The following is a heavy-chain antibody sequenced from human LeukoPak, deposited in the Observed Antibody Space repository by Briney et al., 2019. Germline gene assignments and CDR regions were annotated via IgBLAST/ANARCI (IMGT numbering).Heavy chain of an antibody. D-gene: IGHD3-22*01. CDR2: IYYSGST. Sequence: SETLSLTCTVSGGSISSYYWSWIRQPPGKGLEWIGYIYYSGSTNYNPSLKSRVTISVDTSKNQFSLKLSSVAAADTAVYYCARDYDSSGYLGYWGQGTLVTVSS. J-gene: IGHJ4*02. CDR1: GGSISSYY. CDR3: ARDYDSSGYLGY. V-gene: IGHV4-59*01.